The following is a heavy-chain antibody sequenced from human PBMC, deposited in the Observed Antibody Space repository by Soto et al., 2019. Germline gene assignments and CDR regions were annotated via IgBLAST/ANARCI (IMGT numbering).Heavy chain of an antibody. J-gene: IGHJ6*02. CDR1: GGSISSGDYY. CDR3: ARGCILRFLEWLLPDGMDV. V-gene: IGHV4-30-4*01. Sequence: PSETLSLTCTVSGGSISSGDYYWSWIRQPPGKGLEWIGYIYYSGSTYYNPSLKSRVTISVDTSKNQFSLKLSSVTAADTAVYYCARGCILRFLEWLLPDGMDVWGQGTTVTVSS. CDR2: IYYSGST. D-gene: IGHD3-3*01.